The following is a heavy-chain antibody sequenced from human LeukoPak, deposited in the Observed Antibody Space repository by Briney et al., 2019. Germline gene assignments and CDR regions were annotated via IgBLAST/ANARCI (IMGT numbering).Heavy chain of an antibody. CDR2: INHSGRT. Sequence: PSETLSLTCAVYGGSFSGYYWSWIRQPPGKGLEWIGEINHSGRTNYNPSLKSRVTISVDTSKNQFSLKLSSVTAADTAVYYCARGVYCSGGSCHIPFDYWGQGTLVTVSS. D-gene: IGHD2-15*01. V-gene: IGHV4-34*01. CDR3: ARGVYCSGGSCHIPFDY. CDR1: GGSFSGYY. J-gene: IGHJ4*02.